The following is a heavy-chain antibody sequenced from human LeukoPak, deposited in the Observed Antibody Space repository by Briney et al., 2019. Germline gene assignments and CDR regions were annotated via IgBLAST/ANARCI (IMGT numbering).Heavy chain of an antibody. Sequence: GGSLRLSCAGSGFAFNVFGMHWLRQAPGKGLEWVAFIRFDGTNKYYADSVKGRLTISRDNSKNTLYLQMNSLRAEDTAVYYCAGPSSSGVGYWGQGTLVTVSS. V-gene: IGHV3-30*02. CDR2: IRFDGTNK. J-gene: IGHJ4*02. CDR1: GFAFNVFG. D-gene: IGHD3-10*01. CDR3: AGPSSSGVGY.